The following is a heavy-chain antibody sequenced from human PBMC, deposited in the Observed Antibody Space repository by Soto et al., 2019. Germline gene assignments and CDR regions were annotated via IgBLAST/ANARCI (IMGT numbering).Heavy chain of an antibody. CDR1: GGSISSGDYY. CDR3: ARITPSYSSGWYLDY. CDR2: IYYSGST. Sequence: PSETLSLTCTVSGGSISSGDYYWSWIRQPPGKGLEWIGYIYYSGSTNYNPSLKSRVTISVDTSKNQFSLKLSSVTAADTAVYYCARITPSYSSGWYLDYWGQGTLVTVSS. J-gene: IGHJ4*02. D-gene: IGHD6-19*01. V-gene: IGHV4-61*08.